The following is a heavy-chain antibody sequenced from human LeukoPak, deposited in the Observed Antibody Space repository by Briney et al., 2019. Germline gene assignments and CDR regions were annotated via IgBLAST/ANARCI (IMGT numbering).Heavy chain of an antibody. CDR1: GGSISSYY. CDR3: AGHSVTYYDFDY. CDR2: IHYTGTT. D-gene: IGHD1-26*01. Sequence: NPSETLSLTCTVSGGSISSYYWSWMRQPPGKGPEWIGYIHYTGTTNYNPSLKSRVTISVDTSKSQFSLKLTSVTAADTAVYYCAGHSVTYYDFDYWGQGTLVTVSS. J-gene: IGHJ4*02. V-gene: IGHV4-59*08.